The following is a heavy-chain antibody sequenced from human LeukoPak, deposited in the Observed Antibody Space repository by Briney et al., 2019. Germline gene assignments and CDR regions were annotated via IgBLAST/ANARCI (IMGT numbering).Heavy chain of an antibody. J-gene: IGHJ5*02. V-gene: IGHV4-59*01. D-gene: IGHD2-21*02. Sequence: SETLSLTCTVSGDSLNTYYWTWIRQTPGKELEWIGFVSSSGTSNYNPSLKSRVSISIEKSKNQFSLALTSVTPAHTAVYYCARVVRGVVTSNWFDPWGQGTLVSVSS. CDR1: GDSLNTYY. CDR2: VSSSGTS. CDR3: ARVVRGVVTSNWFDP.